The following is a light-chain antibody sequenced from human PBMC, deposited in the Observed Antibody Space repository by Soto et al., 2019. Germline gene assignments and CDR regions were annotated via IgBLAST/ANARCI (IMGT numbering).Light chain of an antibody. CDR1: QGVSSY. V-gene: IGKV3-20*01. CDR3: QQYGSSPLT. J-gene: IGKJ4*01. Sequence: EIVLTQSPATLSLSPGERATLSCRASQGVSSYLAWYQQKPGQAPRLLIYGASSRATGIPDRFSGSGSGTDFTLTISRLEPEDFAVYYCQQYGSSPLTFGGGTKVDI. CDR2: GAS.